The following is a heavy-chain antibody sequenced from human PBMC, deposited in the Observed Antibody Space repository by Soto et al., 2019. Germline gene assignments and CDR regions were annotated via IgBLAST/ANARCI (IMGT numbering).Heavy chain of an antibody. CDR2: ISGSGGST. CDR1: GFTFSSYA. D-gene: IGHD3-3*01. V-gene: IGHV3-23*01. Sequence: GGSLRLSCAASGFTFSSYAMSWVRQAPGKGLEWVSAISGSGGSTYYADSVKGRFTISRDNSKNTLYLQMNSLRAEDTAVYYCAKEDRKMLRFLEWLTDYWGQGTLVTVSS. J-gene: IGHJ4*02. CDR3: AKEDRKMLRFLEWLTDY.